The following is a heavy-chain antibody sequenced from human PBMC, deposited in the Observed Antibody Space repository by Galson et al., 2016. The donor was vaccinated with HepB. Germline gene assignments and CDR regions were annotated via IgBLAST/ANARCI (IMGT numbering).Heavy chain of an antibody. J-gene: IGHJ4*02. CDR3: ARAHSGNYLGAYLDY. Sequence: SLRLSCAASGFTFERYDMHWVRQAPGKGLEWVSVIGTIHDTKYPDSVKGRFTISRENAKNSLYLEMNSLRAEDTAVYYCARAHSGNYLGAYLDYWGQGVLVTVSS. CDR2: IGTIHDT. D-gene: IGHD1-26*01. CDR1: GFTFERYD. V-gene: IGHV3-13*01.